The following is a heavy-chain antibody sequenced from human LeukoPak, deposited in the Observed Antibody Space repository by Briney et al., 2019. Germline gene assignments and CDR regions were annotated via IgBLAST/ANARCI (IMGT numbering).Heavy chain of an antibody. D-gene: IGHD6-13*01. CDR2: IKQDGSEK. V-gene: IGHV3-7*01. CDR1: GFTFSSYW. Sequence: GGSLRLSCAASGFTFSSYWMSWVRQAPGKGLEWVANIKQDGSEKYYVDSVKGRFTISRDNAKNSLYLQMNSLRAEDTAVYYCARVVRYSSSWYLAYYYYYMDVWGKGTTVTISS. J-gene: IGHJ6*03. CDR3: ARVVRYSSSWYLAYYYYYMDV.